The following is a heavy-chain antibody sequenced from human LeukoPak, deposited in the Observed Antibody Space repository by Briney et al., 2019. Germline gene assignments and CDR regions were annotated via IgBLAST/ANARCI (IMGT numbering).Heavy chain of an antibody. Sequence: GGSLRLSCAASGFTFNDYYMSWIRQAPGKGLEWLSYINIGGTDTHYADSVKGRFTISRDNAKKSLYLEMNNLRAEDTAVYYCATEGAGFDPWGQGFLVTVPS. CDR1: GFTFNDYY. CDR2: INIGGTDT. J-gene: IGHJ5*02. V-gene: IGHV3-11*01. CDR3: ATEGAGFDP.